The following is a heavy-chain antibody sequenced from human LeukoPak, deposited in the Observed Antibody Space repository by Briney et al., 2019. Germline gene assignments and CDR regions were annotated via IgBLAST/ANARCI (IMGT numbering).Heavy chain of an antibody. CDR1: GFTVSSSY. V-gene: IGHV3-66*01. CDR3: ARGGPAAGRFDY. D-gene: IGHD6-13*01. Sequence: GGSLRLSCAASGFTVSSSYMSWVRQAPGKGLEWVSVIYSGGSTYYADSVKGRFTIPRDNSKNTLYLQMNSLRAEDTAVYYCARGGPAAGRFDYWGQGTLVTVSS. J-gene: IGHJ4*02. CDR2: IYSGGST.